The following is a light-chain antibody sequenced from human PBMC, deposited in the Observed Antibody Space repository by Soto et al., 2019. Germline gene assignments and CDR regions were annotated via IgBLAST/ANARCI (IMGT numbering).Light chain of an antibody. J-gene: IGLJ2*01. CDR1: SSNIGAGYD. CDR2: DNT. V-gene: IGLV1-40*01. Sequence: QSALTQPPSVSGAPGQRVTISCTGSSSNIGAGYDVHWSQHLPGTAPKLLIFDNTNRPSGVPDRFSGSKSGTSASLTITGLQAEDEADYYCQSYDDSLRGVIFGGGTKLTVL. CDR3: QSYDDSLRGVI.